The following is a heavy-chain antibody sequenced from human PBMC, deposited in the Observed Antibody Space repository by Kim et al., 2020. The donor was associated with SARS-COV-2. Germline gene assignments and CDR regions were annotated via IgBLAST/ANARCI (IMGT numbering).Heavy chain of an antibody. V-gene: IGHV1-69*01. Sequence: QGRVTITADESTSTAYMELSSLRSEDTAVYYCARGMGLVPAANTYGMDVWGQGTTVTVSS. D-gene: IGHD2-2*01. J-gene: IGHJ6*02. CDR3: ARGMGLVPAANTYGMDV.